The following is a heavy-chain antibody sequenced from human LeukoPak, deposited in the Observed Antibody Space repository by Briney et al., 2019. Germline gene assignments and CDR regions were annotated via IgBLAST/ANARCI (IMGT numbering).Heavy chain of an antibody. D-gene: IGHD6-25*01. CDR1: GLTFSSYA. J-gene: IGHJ5*02. Sequence: GGSLRLSCAASGLTFSSYAMSWVRQAPGKGLEWVSGISGNGGGTYYADSVKGRFTISRDNSKNTLYLQMNSLRAEDTAVYYCAKDPLFYSSDWYPNWLGPWGQGTLVTVSS. V-gene: IGHV3-23*01. CDR3: AKDPLFYSSDWYPNWLGP. CDR2: ISGNGGGT.